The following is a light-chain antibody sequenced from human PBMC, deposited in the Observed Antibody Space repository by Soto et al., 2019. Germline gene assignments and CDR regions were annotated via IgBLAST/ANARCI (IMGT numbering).Light chain of an antibody. V-gene: IGKV1-5*03. Sequence: DIQMTQSPSTLSASVCDRVTITCRASHSISYWLAWYQQKPGKAPTVLIYKASTLESGVPSRFSGSGSGTEFTLTISSLQPDDFATYYCQQYNSYSITFGGGTKVEMK. J-gene: IGKJ4*01. CDR1: HSISYW. CDR3: QQYNSYSIT. CDR2: KAS.